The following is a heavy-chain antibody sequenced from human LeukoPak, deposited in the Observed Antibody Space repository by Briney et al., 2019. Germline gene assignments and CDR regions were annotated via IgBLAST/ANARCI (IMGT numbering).Heavy chain of an antibody. CDR2: INHSGST. Sequence: PSETLSLTCAAYGVSFSGYYWSWIRQPPGKGLQWLGDINHSGSTIYNPSLKSRVTISVDTSKNQFSLKLSSVTAADTAVYYCARGTKIHYYGSGSYYNHYYYYGMDVWGQGTTVTVSS. V-gene: IGHV4-34*01. J-gene: IGHJ6*02. CDR1: GVSFSGYY. CDR3: ARGTKIHYYGSGSYYNHYYYYGMDV. D-gene: IGHD3-10*01.